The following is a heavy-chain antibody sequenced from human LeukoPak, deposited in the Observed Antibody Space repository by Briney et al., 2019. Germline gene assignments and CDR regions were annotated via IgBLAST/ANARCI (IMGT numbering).Heavy chain of an antibody. Sequence: PSETLSLTCAVYGGSFSGYYWSWIRQPPGKGLEWIGEINHSGSTYYNPSLKSRVTISVDTSKNQFSLKLSSVTAADTAVYYCARGEPSDCSSTSCAPHYFDYWGQGTLVTVSS. D-gene: IGHD2-2*01. J-gene: IGHJ4*02. CDR3: ARGEPSDCSSTSCAPHYFDY. V-gene: IGHV4-34*09. CDR2: INHSGST. CDR1: GGSFSGYY.